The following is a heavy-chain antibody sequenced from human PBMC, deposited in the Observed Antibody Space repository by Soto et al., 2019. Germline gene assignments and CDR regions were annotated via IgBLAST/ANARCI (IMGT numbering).Heavy chain of an antibody. Sequence: WVRQTPGKGLEWVSAISGSGDSSYYADSVKDRFTISRDNPTNTLYLQMNNLRAEDTAVYYCAKVGIGMFSHKHHFDHWGQGTQVTVSS. CDR3: AKVGIGMFSHKHHFDH. D-gene: IGHD2-2*03. V-gene: IGHV3-23*01. CDR2: ISGSGDSS. J-gene: IGHJ4*02.